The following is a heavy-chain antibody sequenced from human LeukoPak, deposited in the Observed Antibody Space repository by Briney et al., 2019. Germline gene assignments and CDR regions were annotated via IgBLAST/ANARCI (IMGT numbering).Heavy chain of an antibody. CDR1: GFTFSNAW. J-gene: IGHJ4*02. V-gene: IGHV3-15*01. Sequence: GGSLRLSCAASGFTFSNAWMSWVRQAPGKGLEWVGRIKSKTDGGTTDYAAPVKGRFTISRDDSKNTLYLQMNSLKTEDTAVYYCTTERGAPGFSSGYYLMTYWGQGTLVTVSS. CDR2: IKSKTDGGTT. D-gene: IGHD3-22*01. CDR3: TTERGAPGFSSGYYLMTY.